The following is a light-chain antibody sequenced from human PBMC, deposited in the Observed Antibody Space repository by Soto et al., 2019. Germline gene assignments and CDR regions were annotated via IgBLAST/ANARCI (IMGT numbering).Light chain of an antibody. Sequence: QSVLTQPPSVSAAPGQKVTISCSGSSSKIGNNYVSWYQQLPGTAPKLLIYDNNKRPSGIPDRFSGSKSGTSATLGITGVQTGDEADYYCGTWDSSLSAVVFGGGTKVTVL. CDR2: DNN. J-gene: IGLJ2*01. CDR1: SSKIGNNY. V-gene: IGLV1-51*01. CDR3: GTWDSSLSAVV.